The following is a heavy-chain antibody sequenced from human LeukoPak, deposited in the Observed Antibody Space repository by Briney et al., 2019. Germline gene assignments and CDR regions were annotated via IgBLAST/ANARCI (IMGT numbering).Heavy chain of an antibody. CDR3: ARDTLASRTTDY. Sequence: PGGSLRLSCAASGFIFSSYTINWVRQAPGKGPEWVSSISSSSRYIYYADSVKGRFTISRDNARNSLYLQMNSLRAEDTAVYYCARDTLASRTTDYWGQGTLVTVSS. D-gene: IGHD1-1*01. J-gene: IGHJ4*02. CDR1: GFIFSSYT. CDR2: ISSSSRYI. V-gene: IGHV3-21*01.